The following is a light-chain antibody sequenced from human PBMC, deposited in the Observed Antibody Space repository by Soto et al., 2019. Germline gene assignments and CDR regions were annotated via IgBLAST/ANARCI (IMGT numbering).Light chain of an antibody. V-gene: IGLV1-40*01. CDR3: SSYTNINTRACV. CDR1: SSNIGTGYL. CDR2: ADT. Sequence: QSVLTQPPSVSGAPGQRVTISCTGSSSNIGTGYLVHWYQQIPGTAPKLLIYADTNRPSGVPDRFSGSKYGTSASLAITGLQAEDEAYYYCSSYTNINTRACVFGTGTKLTVL. J-gene: IGLJ1*01.